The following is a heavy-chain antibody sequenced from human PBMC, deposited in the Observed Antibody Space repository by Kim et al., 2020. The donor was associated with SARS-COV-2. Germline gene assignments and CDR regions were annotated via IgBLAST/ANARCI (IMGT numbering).Heavy chain of an antibody. D-gene: IGHD6-13*01. CDR2: IYSGGST. Sequence: GGSLRLSCAASGFTVSSNYMSWVRQAPGKGLEWVSVIYSGGSTYYADSVKGRFTISRDNSKNTLYLQMNSLRAEDTAVYYCARDRSSSSSWYEAFEIWGQGTMGTVSS. J-gene: IGHJ3*02. CDR1: GFTVSSNY. V-gene: IGHV3-53*01. CDR3: ARDRSSSSSWYEAFEI.